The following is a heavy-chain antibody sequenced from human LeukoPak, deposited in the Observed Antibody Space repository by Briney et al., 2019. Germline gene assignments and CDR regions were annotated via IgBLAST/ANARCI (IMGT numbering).Heavy chain of an antibody. Sequence: ASVKVSCKASGYTFTSYYMHWVRQAPGQGLEWMGIINPSGGSTSYAQKFQGRVTMTGDTSTSTVYMEPSSLRSEDTAVYYCARDVGSYCSGGSCYSSSYGMDVWGQGTTVTVSS. V-gene: IGHV1-46*01. CDR2: INPSGGST. CDR3: ARDVGSYCSGGSCYSSSYGMDV. J-gene: IGHJ6*02. D-gene: IGHD2-15*01. CDR1: GYTFTSYY.